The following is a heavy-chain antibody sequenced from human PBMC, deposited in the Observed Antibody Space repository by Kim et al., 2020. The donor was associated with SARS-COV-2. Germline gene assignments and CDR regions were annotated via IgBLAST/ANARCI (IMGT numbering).Heavy chain of an antibody. Sequence: GGSLRLSCAASGFTFSSYAMSWVRQAPGKGLDWVSAISGSGGSTYYADSVKGRFTISRDNSKNTLYLQMNSLRAEDTAVYYCAKGSMSGSYAFDYWGQGTLVTVSS. CDR2: ISGSGGST. J-gene: IGHJ4*02. CDR3: AKGSMSGSYAFDY. V-gene: IGHV3-23*01. CDR1: GFTFSSYA. D-gene: IGHD1-26*01.